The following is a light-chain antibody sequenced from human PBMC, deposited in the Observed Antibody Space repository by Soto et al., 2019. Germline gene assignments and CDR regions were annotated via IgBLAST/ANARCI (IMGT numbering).Light chain of an antibody. Sequence: EIVFTQSPGTLPLSPGERATLSCRASQSVSSSYLAWYQQKPGQAPRLLIYGASSRATGIPDRFSGSGSGTDFTLTISRLVPEDFAVYYCQQYGSSSGLTFGGGTKVDIK. CDR1: QSVSSSY. CDR2: GAS. CDR3: QQYGSSSGLT. V-gene: IGKV3-20*01. J-gene: IGKJ4*01.